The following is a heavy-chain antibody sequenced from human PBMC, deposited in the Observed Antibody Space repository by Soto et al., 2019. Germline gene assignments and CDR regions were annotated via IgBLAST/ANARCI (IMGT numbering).Heavy chain of an antibody. CDR2: FSLSGTT. Sequence: SETLSLTCTVSGASITGTSYWSWIRQPAGKGLEWIGRFSLSGTTNYNPSLRSRVTMSADVSKNQFSLRLTSVTAADTALYYCARGMTPPGAPAWYYFDSWGQGTLVTVSS. V-gene: IGHV4-4*07. CDR3: ARGMTPPGAPAWYYFDS. CDR1: GASITGTSY. D-gene: IGHD2-8*02. J-gene: IGHJ4*02.